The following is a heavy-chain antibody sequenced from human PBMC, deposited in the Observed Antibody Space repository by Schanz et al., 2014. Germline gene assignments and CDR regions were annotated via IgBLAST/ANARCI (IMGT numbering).Heavy chain of an antibody. CDR1: GFSFSTYA. CDR2: ILYDGSKT. V-gene: IGHV3-30*04. CDR3: AREEGYGYGPGAFDI. Sequence: QVQLVASGGGVVQPGRSLRLSCAASGFSFSTYAMHWVRQAPGKGLEWVAVILYDGSKTYYADSVKGRFTISRDNSKNTLSLQMNSLRAEDTAVYYCAREEGYGYGPGAFDIWGQGTMVTVSS. J-gene: IGHJ3*02. D-gene: IGHD5-18*01.